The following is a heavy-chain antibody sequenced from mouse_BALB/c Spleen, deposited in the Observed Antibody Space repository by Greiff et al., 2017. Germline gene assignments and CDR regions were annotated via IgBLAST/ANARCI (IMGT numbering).Heavy chain of an antibody. CDR3: ARHGYGEGFAY. Sequence: VQGVESGPELKKPGETVKISCKASGYTFTDYSMHWVKQAPGKGLKWMGWINTETGEPTYADDFKGRFAFSLETSASTAYLQINNLKNEDTATYFCARHGYGEGFAYWGQGTLVTVSA. CDR2: INTETGEP. J-gene: IGHJ3*01. V-gene: IGHV9-2-1*01. CDR1: GYTFTDYS. D-gene: IGHD2-2*01.